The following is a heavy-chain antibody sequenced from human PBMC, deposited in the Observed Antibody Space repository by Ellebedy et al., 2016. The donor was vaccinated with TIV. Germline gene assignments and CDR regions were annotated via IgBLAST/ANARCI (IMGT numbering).Heavy chain of an antibody. V-gene: IGHV3-23*01. D-gene: IGHD1-26*01. J-gene: IGHJ4*02. CDR1: GFTFRTYA. CDR3: ATHSGSYFGFHDH. Sequence: PGGSLRLSCAASGFTFRTYAMSWVRQAPGKGLEWVSIINVGGTPNFADSVKGRFTISRDNSKSTLFLHMSSLRVEDTAVYFCATHSGSYFGFHDHWGQGSLVTVSS. CDR2: INVGGTP.